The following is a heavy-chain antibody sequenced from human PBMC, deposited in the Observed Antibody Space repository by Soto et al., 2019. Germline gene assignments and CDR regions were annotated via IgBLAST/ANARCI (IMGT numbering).Heavy chain of an antibody. Sequence: EVQLVESGGDLVQPGGSLRLSCAASGFSVSSNYMSWVRQAPGKGLEWVSSIYSGDNTKYADSVMGRLSNFRDNSKNTLYLQMNSVRAEDTAVYYCAREGDYYGSRWDYWGQGTLVTVSS. CDR2: IYSGDNT. CDR3: AREGDYYGSRWDY. D-gene: IGHD3-10*01. V-gene: IGHV3-66*01. J-gene: IGHJ4*02. CDR1: GFSVSSNY.